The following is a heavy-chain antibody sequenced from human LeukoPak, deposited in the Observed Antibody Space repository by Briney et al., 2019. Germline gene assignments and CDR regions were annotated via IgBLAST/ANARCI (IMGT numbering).Heavy chain of an antibody. CDR3: ARYYDFWSGYHYFDY. CDR2: IHYSGRT. J-gene: IGHJ4*02. CDR1: GGSISSSDYY. D-gene: IGHD3-3*01. Sequence: SETLSLTCTVSGGSISSSDYYWIWIRQPPGKGLEWIGHIHYSGRTYYNASLKSRITISVDTSKNQFSLKLSSVTAADTAVYYCARYYDFWSGYHYFDYWGQGALVTVSS. V-gene: IGHV4-30-4*08.